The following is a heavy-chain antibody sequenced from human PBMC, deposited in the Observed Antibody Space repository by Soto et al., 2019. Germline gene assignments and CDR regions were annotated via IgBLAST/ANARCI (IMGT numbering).Heavy chain of an antibody. CDR3: ATFTPRGAGRWLAYYFDN. J-gene: IGHJ4*01. CDR2: LDPEDGET. CDR1: GYTLTELS. Sequence: GPSVKVSCKVSGYTLTELSMHWVRQTPGKGLEWMGGLDPEDGETVYAQRFQGRVTMTEDTSTDTAYMELSSLRSEDTAVYYCATFTPRGAGRWLAYYFDNWGHGTLVTVSS. V-gene: IGHV1-24*01. D-gene: IGHD6-19*01.